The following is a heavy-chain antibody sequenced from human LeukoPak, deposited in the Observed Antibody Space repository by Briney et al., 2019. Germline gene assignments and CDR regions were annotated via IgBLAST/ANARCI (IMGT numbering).Heavy chain of an antibody. D-gene: IGHD3-22*01. CDR2: IWYDGTNK. CDR1: GFTFSSYG. V-gene: IGHV3-33*01. Sequence: GRSLRLSCAASGFTFSSYGMHWVRKAPGKGLEWVAVIWYDGTNKYYADSVKGRFTISRDNSKNTLFLQMNSLRAEDTAVYYCARAAYDSSGYLTLWGQGTLVTVSS. J-gene: IGHJ4*02. CDR3: ARAAYDSSGYLTL.